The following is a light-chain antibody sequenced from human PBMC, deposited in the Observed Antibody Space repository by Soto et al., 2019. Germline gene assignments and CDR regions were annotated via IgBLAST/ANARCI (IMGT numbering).Light chain of an antibody. CDR2: RNT. J-gene: IGLJ1*01. CDR3: KSYDRTLSGYYV. CDR1: NSNIGAGFD. Sequence: QSVLTQPPSVSGAPGQTVTISCTGSNSNIGAGFDVHWFQQLPGTAPTLLIYRNTNRPSGVPDRFSGSKSGTSASLAITGLQAEDEADYYCKSYDRTLSGYYVFGSGTKVTVL. V-gene: IGLV1-40*01.